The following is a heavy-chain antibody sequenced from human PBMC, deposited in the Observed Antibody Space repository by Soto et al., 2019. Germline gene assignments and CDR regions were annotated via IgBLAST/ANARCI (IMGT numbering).Heavy chain of an antibody. CDR2: VSPPFRTS. Sequence: QVQLVQSGAEVKKPGSSVKVSCKTSGVSFNNNGIGWVRQAPGHGLEWMGGVSPPFRTSNYARKFQGRISITADASTGTVNMELSSLASEATAQYYCARVLYYGSGSYSPYGMDVGGQGTTVTVSS. D-gene: IGHD3-10*01. J-gene: IGHJ6*02. CDR3: ARVLYYGSGSYSPYGMDV. CDR1: GVSFNNNG. V-gene: IGHV1-69*01.